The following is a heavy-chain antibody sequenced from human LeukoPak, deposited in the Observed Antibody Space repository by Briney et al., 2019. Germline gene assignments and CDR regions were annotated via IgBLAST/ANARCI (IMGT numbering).Heavy chain of an antibody. V-gene: IGHV1-2*02. CDR2: INPNSGGT. CDR3: ARDYYDSSGYYARYFVYFDY. D-gene: IGHD3-22*01. CDR1: GYTFTSYY. J-gene: IGHJ4*02. Sequence: GASVKVSCKASGYTFTSYYMHWVRQAPGQGLEWMGWINPNSGGTNYAQKFQGRVTMTRDTSISTAYMELSRLRSDDTAVYYCARDYYDSSGYYARYFVYFDYWGQGTLVTVSS.